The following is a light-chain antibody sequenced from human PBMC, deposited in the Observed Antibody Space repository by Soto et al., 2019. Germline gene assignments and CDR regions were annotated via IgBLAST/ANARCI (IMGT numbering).Light chain of an antibody. CDR3: RQYGRSLASA. CDR2: GAS. Sequence: EIVLTQSPGTLSLSPGERATLSCRASQSVSSNFVAWYQEKPGQATRLLIYGASSRATGIPDRFSGSGSGTDFTLTISRLEPEDFAVYYCRQYGRSLASAIGGGTKVDNK. CDR1: QSVSSNF. V-gene: IGKV3-20*01. J-gene: IGKJ4*01.